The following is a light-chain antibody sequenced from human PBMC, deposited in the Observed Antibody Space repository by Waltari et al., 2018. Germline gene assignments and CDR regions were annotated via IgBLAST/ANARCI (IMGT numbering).Light chain of an antibody. CDR3: MQGTHWPPVT. CDR1: QSLEYIDGNNF. J-gene: IGKJ3*01. CDR2: KVS. V-gene: IGKV2-30*01. Sequence: DVVLTQSPLSLPVTLGQSASISCRSSQSLEYIDGNNFVNWFQQRPGQSTRRLIYKVSHRDSGVPGRFSGSGSGTEFTLTINRVEADDVAIYYCMQGTHWPPVTFGPGTKVVI.